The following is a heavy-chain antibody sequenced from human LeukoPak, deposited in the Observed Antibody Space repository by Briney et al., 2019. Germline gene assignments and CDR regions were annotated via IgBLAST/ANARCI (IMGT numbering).Heavy chain of an antibody. J-gene: IGHJ4*02. D-gene: IGHD3-9*01. V-gene: IGHV3-48*03. CDR2: ISSGSHTI. CDR3: VRKTLTGPVY. Sequence: GGSLRLSCAASGFSFSSYEMNWVRQAPGEGLEWVSYISSGSHTIYYADSVKGRFTISRDNTNNSLYLQMTSLRTEDTAVYYCVRKTLTGPVYWGQGALVTVSS. CDR1: GFSFSSYE.